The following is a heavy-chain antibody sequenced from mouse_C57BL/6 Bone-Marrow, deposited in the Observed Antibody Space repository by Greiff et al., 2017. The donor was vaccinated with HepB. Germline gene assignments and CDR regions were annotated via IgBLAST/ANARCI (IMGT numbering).Heavy chain of an antibody. Sequence: VQLQESGAELARPGASVKLSCKASGYTFTSHGISWVKQRTGPGLEWIGEIYPRSGNTYYNEKFKGKATLTADKSSSTAYMALRSLTSEDSAVYFCARKVYYCSSGDYWGQGTTLTVSS. CDR3: ARKVYYCSSGDY. CDR1: GYTFTSHG. V-gene: IGHV1-81*01. CDR2: IYPRSGNT. J-gene: IGHJ2*01. D-gene: IGHD1-1*01.